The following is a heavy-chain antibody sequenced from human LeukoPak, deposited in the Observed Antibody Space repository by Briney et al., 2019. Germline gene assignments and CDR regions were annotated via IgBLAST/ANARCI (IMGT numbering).Heavy chain of an antibody. D-gene: IGHD1-14*01. CDR3: AKDTGKYYYYMDV. Sequence: PGRSLRLSCAASGFTFSSYGMHWVRQAPGKGLEWVAVIWYDGINKYYADSVKGRFTISSDNSKNTLYLQMNSLRAEDTAVYYCAKDTGKYYYYMDVWGKGTTVTVSS. J-gene: IGHJ6*03. V-gene: IGHV3-33*06. CDR1: GFTFSSYG. CDR2: IWYDGINK.